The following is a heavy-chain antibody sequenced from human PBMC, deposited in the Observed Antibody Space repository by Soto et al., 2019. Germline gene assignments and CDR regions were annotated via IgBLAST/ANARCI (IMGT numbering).Heavy chain of an antibody. Sequence: EVQLVESGGGLVKPGGSLRLSCAASGFTFSSYSINWVRQAPGKGLEWVSSISSSSSYIYYADSVKGRFTISRDNAKNSLYLQMNSLRAEDTAVYYCARDYYDSSGYYPPEYGMDVWGQGTTVTVSS. D-gene: IGHD3-22*01. CDR1: GFTFSSYS. J-gene: IGHJ6*02. V-gene: IGHV3-21*01. CDR2: ISSSSSYI. CDR3: ARDYYDSSGYYPPEYGMDV.